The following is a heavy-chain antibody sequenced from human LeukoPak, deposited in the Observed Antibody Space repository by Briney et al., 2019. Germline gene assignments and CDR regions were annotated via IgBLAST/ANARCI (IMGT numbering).Heavy chain of an antibody. Sequence: GGSLRLSCEASGFTFSNYAMSWVRQAPGKGLEWVSTISGSGVSTYYLDSVRGRFTVSRDNSRNTLYMQMNSLSAEDTAIYYCAKDAYCVSSTCYPLYYYGMDVWGQGTTVTVSS. D-gene: IGHD2-2*01. CDR2: ISGSGVST. CDR1: GFTFSNYA. CDR3: AKDAYCVSSTCYPLYYYGMDV. J-gene: IGHJ6*02. V-gene: IGHV3-23*01.